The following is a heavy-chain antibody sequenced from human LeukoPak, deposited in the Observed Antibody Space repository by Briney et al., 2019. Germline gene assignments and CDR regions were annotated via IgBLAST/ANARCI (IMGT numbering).Heavy chain of an antibody. CDR3: AKTGERDY. Sequence: GGSLRLSCEASGFSFSESWMSWVRQAPGRGPEWVANIKEDGSQKYYVDSVKGRFTISRDNAENSLYLQMNSLRDDDTAVYYCAKTGERDYWGQGTLVTVSS. J-gene: IGHJ4*02. CDR1: GFSFSESW. V-gene: IGHV3-7*01. CDR2: IKEDGSQK. D-gene: IGHD7-27*01.